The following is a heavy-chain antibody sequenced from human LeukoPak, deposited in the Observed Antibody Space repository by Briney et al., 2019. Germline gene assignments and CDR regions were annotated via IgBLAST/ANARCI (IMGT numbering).Heavy chain of an antibody. CDR1: GGSVSSDY. CDR3: ARGRNYVRWFDP. J-gene: IGHJ5*02. V-gene: IGHV4-59*02. Sequence: PSETLSLTCTVSGGSVSSDYWSWIRQPPGKGLEWIGYIYHTGNSDYNPSLKSRATISLDTSKNQFSLKLSSVTAADTAVYYCARGRNYVRWFDPWGQGTLVTVSS. D-gene: IGHD4-11*01. CDR2: IYHTGNS.